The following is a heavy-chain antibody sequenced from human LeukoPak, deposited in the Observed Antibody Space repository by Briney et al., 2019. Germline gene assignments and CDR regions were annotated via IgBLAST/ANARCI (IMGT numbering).Heavy chain of an antibody. D-gene: IGHD5-18*01. V-gene: IGHV4-39*01. J-gene: IGHJ4*02. Sequence: SETLSLTCTVSGGSISSSSYYWGWIRQPPGKGLEWIGSIYSSGSTYYNPSLKSRVTISVDTSKNQFSLKLSSVTAADTAVYYCARSGYRFGSYFDYWGQGTLVTVSS. CDR1: GGSISSSSYY. CDR3: ARSGYRFGSYFDY. CDR2: IYSSGST.